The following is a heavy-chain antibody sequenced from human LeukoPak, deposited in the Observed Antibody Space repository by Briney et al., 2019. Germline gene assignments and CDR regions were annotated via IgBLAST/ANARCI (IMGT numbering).Heavy chain of an antibody. J-gene: IGHJ4*02. Sequence: PGGSLRLSCAASGFTFSSYAMSWVRQAPGKGLEWVSANSGSGGSTYYADSVKGRFTISRDNSKNTLYLQMNSLRAEDTAVYYCAKDLGQTSGYFDYWGQGTLVTVSS. V-gene: IGHV3-23*01. CDR2: NSGSGGST. CDR3: AKDLGQTSGYFDY. CDR1: GFTFSSYA.